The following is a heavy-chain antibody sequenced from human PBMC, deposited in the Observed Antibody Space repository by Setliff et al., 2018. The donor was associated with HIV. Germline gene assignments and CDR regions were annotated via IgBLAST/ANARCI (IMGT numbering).Heavy chain of an antibody. CDR2: INPNSGGT. CDR3: ARGWGLSYYYDSSGYTPFDY. D-gene: IGHD3-22*01. J-gene: IGHJ4*02. V-gene: IGHV1-2*02. Sequence: ASVKVSCKASGYTFTGYYMHWVRLAPGQGLEWMGWINPNSGGTNYAQKFQGRVTMTRDTSISTAYMELSRLRSDDTAVYYCARGWGLSYYYDSSGYTPFDYWGQGTLVTVSS. CDR1: GYTFTGYY.